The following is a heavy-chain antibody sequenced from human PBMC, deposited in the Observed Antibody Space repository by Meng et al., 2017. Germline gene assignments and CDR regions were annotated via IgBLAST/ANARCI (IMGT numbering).Heavy chain of an antibody. CDR3: ARDDYGDYFDY. J-gene: IGHJ4*02. V-gene: IGHV1-2*06. CDR2: INPNSGGT. D-gene: IGHD4-17*01. CDR1: GYTLPGYY. Sequence: QGQRVQAGAEVDKPGASVKVSCIASGYTLPGYYMHWVRQAPGQGLEWMGRINPNSGGTKYAQKFQGRVTMTRDTAISTAYMELSRLRSDDTAVYYCARDDYGDYFDYWGQGTLVTVSS.